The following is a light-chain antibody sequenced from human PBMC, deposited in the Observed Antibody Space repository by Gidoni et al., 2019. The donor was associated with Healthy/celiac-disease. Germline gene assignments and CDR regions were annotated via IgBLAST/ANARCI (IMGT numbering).Light chain of an antibody. CDR3: QQSYSTPPNT. CDR2: AAS. V-gene: IGKV1-39*01. CDR1: QSISSY. Sequence: DIQMTQSPSSLSASVGDRVTITCRASQSISSYLNWYQQKPGKAPKLLIYAASSLQSGVPSRFSGRGSGTDFTLTISSLQPEDFATYYCQQSYSTPPNTFXQXTKLEIK. J-gene: IGKJ2*01.